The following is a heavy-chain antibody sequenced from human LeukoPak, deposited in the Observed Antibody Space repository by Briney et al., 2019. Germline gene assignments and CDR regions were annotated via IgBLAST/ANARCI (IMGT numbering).Heavy chain of an antibody. CDR2: ISSSGTYI. D-gene: IGHD1-26*01. J-gene: IGHJ2*01. CDR1: GFTFSSYT. Sequence: GGSLRLSCAASGFTFSSYTLNWVRQAPGKGLERVSCISSSGTYIYYADSVKGRFTISRDNAKNSLYLQMNSLRAEDTAVYFCARSVGATRDWYFDLWGRGTLVTVSS. V-gene: IGHV3-21*01. CDR3: ARSVGATRDWYFDL.